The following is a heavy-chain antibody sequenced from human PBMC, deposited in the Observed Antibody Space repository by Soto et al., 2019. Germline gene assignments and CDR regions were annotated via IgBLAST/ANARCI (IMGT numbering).Heavy chain of an antibody. D-gene: IGHD3-16*02. J-gene: IGHJ6*02. Sequence: ASVKVSCKVSGYTLTELSMHWVRQAPGKGLEWIGGFDPEDGETIYAQKFQGRVTMTEDTSTDTAYMELSSLRSEDTAVYYCATAGRLGELSLGGYYYYYGMDVWGQGTTVTVSS. CDR2: FDPEDGET. CDR3: ATAGRLGELSLGGYYYYYGMDV. V-gene: IGHV1-24*01. CDR1: GYTLTELS.